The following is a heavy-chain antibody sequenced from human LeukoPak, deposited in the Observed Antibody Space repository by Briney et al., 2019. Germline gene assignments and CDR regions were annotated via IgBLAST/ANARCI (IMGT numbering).Heavy chain of an antibody. V-gene: IGHV1-69*05. CDR1: GGTFSSYA. D-gene: IGHD6-13*01. J-gene: IGHJ5*02. CDR2: IIPIFGTA. Sequence: SVKVSFKASGGTFSSYAISWVRQAPGQGLEWMGGIIPIFGTANYAQKFQGRVTITTDESTSTAYMELSSLRSEDTAVYYCARVYYAAAGRINWFDPWGQGTLVTVSS. CDR3: ARVYYAAAGRINWFDP.